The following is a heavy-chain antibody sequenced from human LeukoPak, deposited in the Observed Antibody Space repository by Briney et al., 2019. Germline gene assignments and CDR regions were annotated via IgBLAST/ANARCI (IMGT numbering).Heavy chain of an antibody. CDR2: ISYTGST. Sequence: SQTLSLTCTVSGGSISITNYYWTWIRQSPGKGLEWIVYISYTGSTYYNLSLKSRVTVSVDTSKNQFSLKLSSVTAADTAVYYCARGPPNYVWGSYRRKYYFDYWGQGTLVTVSS. J-gene: IGHJ4*02. D-gene: IGHD3-16*02. CDR3: ARGPPNYVWGSYRRKYYFDY. V-gene: IGHV4-30-4*01. CDR1: GGSISITNYY.